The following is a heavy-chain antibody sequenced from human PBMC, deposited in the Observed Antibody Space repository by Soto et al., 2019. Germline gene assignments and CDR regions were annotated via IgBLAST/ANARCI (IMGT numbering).Heavy chain of an antibody. J-gene: IGHJ4*02. CDR1: QFSFSSYW. D-gene: IGHD6-13*01. CDR3: VREPWGFSGTWYDY. V-gene: IGHV3-74*01. CDR2: INHDGSKT. Sequence: GGSLRLSCAASQFSFSSYWMHWVRQVPGKGPAWVSRINHDGSKTEYADSVKGRFTISRDNTNNTLYLQMNSLRVEDTAMYYCVREPWGFSGTWYDYWGQGTLVTVSS.